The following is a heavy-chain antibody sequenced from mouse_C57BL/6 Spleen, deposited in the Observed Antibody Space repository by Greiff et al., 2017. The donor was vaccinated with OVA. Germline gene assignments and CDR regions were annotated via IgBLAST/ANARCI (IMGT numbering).Heavy chain of an antibody. CDR3: TGQSYDYLFAY. CDR2: IDPEPGGT. J-gene: IGHJ3*01. Sequence: QVQLHQSGAELVRPGASVTLSCKASGYTFTDYEMHWVQQTPVHGLEWIGAIDPEPGGTAYTQKFKGKAILTADKSSSTAYMDLRSLTSDDSAGYCCTGQSYDYLFAYWGQGTLVTVSA. CDR1: GYTFTDYE. D-gene: IGHD2-4*01. V-gene: IGHV1-15*01.